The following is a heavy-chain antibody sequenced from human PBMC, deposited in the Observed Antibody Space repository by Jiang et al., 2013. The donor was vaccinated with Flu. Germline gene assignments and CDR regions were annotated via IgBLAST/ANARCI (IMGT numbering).Heavy chain of an antibody. CDR2: INQDGSEK. Sequence: VQLVESGGGLVQPGGSLRLSCVASGFTFNTYWMSWVRQAPGKGLEWVANINQDGSEKYFVDSVKGRFTISRDNAKNSLYLQMNSLRAGDTAVYYCVEPGSVAGADWGQGTLVTVSS. V-gene: IGHV3-7*01. D-gene: IGHD6-19*01. J-gene: IGHJ4*02. CDR3: VEPGSVAGAD. CDR1: GFTFNTYW.